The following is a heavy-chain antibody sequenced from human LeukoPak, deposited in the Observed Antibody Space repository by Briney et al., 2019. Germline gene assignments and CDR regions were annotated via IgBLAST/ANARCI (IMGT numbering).Heavy chain of an antibody. CDR3: ARQVATIYHGFDV. Sequence: SETLSLTCSVSGGSISDSSYDWALIRQPRGKGLEWIGSTYYSGSTYYNPSLQSQFSMSVDTSRNQFSLNLRSVTAADTAIFYCARQVATIYHGFDVWGQGTMITVSS. CDR1: GGSISDSSYD. J-gene: IGHJ3*01. CDR2: TYYSGST. V-gene: IGHV4-39*01. D-gene: IGHD5-24*01.